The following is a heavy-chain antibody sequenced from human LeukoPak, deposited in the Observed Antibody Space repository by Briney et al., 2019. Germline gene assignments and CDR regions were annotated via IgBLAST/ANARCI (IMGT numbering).Heavy chain of an antibody. CDR1: GYTFTSYD. V-gene: IGHV1-8*01. Sequence: ASVKVSCKASGYTFTSYDINWVRQATGQGLEWMGWMNPNSGNTGYAQKFQGRVTMTRNTSISTAYMELSSLRSEDTAVYYCARGYCSSTSCSPAYYYGMDVWGQGTTVTVSS. CDR3: ARGYCSSTSCSPAYYYGMDV. J-gene: IGHJ6*02. D-gene: IGHD2-2*01. CDR2: MNPNSGNT.